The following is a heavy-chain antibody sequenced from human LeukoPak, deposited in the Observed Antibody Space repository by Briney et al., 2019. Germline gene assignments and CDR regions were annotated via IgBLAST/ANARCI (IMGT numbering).Heavy chain of an antibody. J-gene: IGHJ6*03. V-gene: IGHV4-59*01. Sequence: SETLSLTCTVSGGSISSYYWSWIRQPPGKGLEWIGYIYYSGSTNYNPSLKSRVTISVDTSKNQFSLKLSSVTAADTAVYYCARDTMERALGGDFGVVTTHYYMDVWGKGTTVTVSS. CDR3: ARDTMERALGGDFGVVTTHYYMDV. CDR2: IYYSGST. CDR1: GGSISSYY. D-gene: IGHD3-3*01.